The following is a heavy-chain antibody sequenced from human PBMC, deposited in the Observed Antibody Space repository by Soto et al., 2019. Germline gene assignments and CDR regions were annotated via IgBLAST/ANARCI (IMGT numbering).Heavy chain of an antibody. CDR1: GGSISSSSYY. D-gene: IGHD4-17*01. CDR3: ARVSMTTVTTFDY. J-gene: IGHJ4*02. V-gene: IGHV4-39*01. CDR2: IYYSGST. Sequence: PSETLSLTCTVSGGSISSSSYYWGWIRQPPGKGLEWIGSIYYSGSTYYNPSLKSRVTISVDTSKNQFSLKLSSVTAADTAVYYCARVSMTTVTTFDYWGQGTLVTVSS.